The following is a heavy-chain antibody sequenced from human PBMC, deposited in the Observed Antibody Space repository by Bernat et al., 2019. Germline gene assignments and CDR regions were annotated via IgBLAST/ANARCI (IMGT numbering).Heavy chain of an antibody. D-gene: IGHD2-2*01. CDR2: IYSGGGT. CDR1: GFTVSNNY. CDR3: AGTVRGRSCSPTSCYDY. J-gene: IGHJ4*02. V-gene: IGHV3-66*01. Sequence: EVQLVESGGGLVQPGGSLRLSCAVSGFTVSNNYMSWVRQVPGKGLEWVSVIYSGGGTHYIDTVKGRFTISRDSSKNTVYLQMNSLRAEDTAVYYCAGTVRGRSCSPTSCYDYWGQGTLVTVSS.